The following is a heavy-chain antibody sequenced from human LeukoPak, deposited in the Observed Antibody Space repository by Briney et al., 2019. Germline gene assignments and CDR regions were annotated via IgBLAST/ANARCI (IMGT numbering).Heavy chain of an antibody. CDR2: IYYSGST. D-gene: IGHD3-22*01. Sequence: SETLSLTCTVSGGSISSYHWSWIRQPPGKGLEWIGYIYYSGSTNYNPSLKSRVTISVDTSKNQFSLKLSSVTAADTAVYYCARTYYYDSSGYYYMAFDYWGQGTLVTVSS. J-gene: IGHJ4*02. CDR3: ARTYYYDSSGYYYMAFDY. CDR1: GGSISSYH. V-gene: IGHV4-59*08.